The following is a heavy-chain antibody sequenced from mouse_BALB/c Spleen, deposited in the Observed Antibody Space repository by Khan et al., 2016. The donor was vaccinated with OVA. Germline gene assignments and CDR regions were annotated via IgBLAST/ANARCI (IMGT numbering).Heavy chain of an antibody. CDR2: TNPTNGRT. Sequence: QVQLQQSGAELVKAGASVKMSCKASGYTFTSYWMHWVKQRLGQGLEWFAETNPTNGRTYYNEKLKSKATLTVDKSSSTAYMLLIGPTFEDSAVYYCARIKKIVATYFDYGGQGTTLTVSS. D-gene: IGHD1-1*01. CDR1: GYTFTSYW. J-gene: IGHJ2*01. CDR3: ARIKKIVATYFDY. V-gene: IGHV1S81*02.